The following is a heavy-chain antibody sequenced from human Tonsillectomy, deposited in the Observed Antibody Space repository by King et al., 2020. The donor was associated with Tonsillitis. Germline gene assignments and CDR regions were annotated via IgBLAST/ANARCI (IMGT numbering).Heavy chain of an antibody. CDR1: GFTFSSYG. CDR3: AKELGSSSSGFFGDYYYGMDV. D-gene: IGHD6-6*01. J-gene: IGHJ6*04. CDR2: ISYDGSNK. Sequence: VQLVESGGGVVQPGRSLRLSCAASGFTFSSYGMHWVRQAPGKGLEWVAVISYDGSNKYYADSVKGRFTISRDNSKNTLYLQMNSLRAEDTAVYYCAKELGSSSSGFFGDYYYGMDVWGKGTTVTVSS. V-gene: IGHV3-30*18.